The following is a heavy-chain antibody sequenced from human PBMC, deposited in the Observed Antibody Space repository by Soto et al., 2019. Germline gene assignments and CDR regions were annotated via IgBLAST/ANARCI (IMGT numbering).Heavy chain of an antibody. D-gene: IGHD6-19*01. CDR2: ISGSGGST. CDR3: ANSCLNSSGWSFCY. J-gene: IGHJ4*02. V-gene: IGHV3-23*01. CDR1: GFTFSSYA. Sequence: EVQLLESGGGLVQPGGSLRLSCAASGFTFSSYAMSWVRQAPGKGLEWVSAISGSGGSTYYADSVKGRFTISRDNSKNTLYLQMNSLRAEDTGVYYCANSCLNSSGWSFCYWGQGTLVTVSS.